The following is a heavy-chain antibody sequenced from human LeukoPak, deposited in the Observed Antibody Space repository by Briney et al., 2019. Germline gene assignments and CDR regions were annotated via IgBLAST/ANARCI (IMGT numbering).Heavy chain of an antibody. V-gene: IGHV4-30-2*01. CDR3: ARVETGDFDY. J-gene: IGHJ4*02. D-gene: IGHD2-21*02. Sequence: SETLSLTCAVSGGSISSGGYSWSWIRQPPGKGLEWIGYIYHSGSTYYNPSLKSRVTISVDTSKNQFSLKLSSVTAADTAVYYCARVETGDFDYWGQGTLVTVSS. CDR1: GGSISSGGYS. CDR2: IYHSGST.